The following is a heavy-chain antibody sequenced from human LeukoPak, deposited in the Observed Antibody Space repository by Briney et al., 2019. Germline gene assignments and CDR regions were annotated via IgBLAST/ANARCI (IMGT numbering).Heavy chain of an antibody. D-gene: IGHD2-15*01. CDR1: GFTFSSYA. Sequence: PGGSLRLSCAASGFTFSSYAMSWVRQAPGKGLEWVSGISSTGGTTYYADFVKGRFTISRDNSKNTLYLQMIGLRAEDTAVYYCARDGYCSGSSCYSTTDYWGQGTLVTVSS. J-gene: IGHJ4*02. CDR2: ISSTGGTT. CDR3: ARDGYCSGSSCYSTTDY. V-gene: IGHV3-23*01.